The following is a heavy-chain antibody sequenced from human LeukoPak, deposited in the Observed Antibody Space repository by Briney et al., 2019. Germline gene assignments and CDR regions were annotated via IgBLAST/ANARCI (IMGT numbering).Heavy chain of an antibody. D-gene: IGHD3-9*01. Sequence: PGRSLRLSCAASGFTFSSYAMHWVRQAPGKGLEWVAVISYDGSNKYYADSVKGRFTISRDNSKNTLYLQMNSLRAEDTAVYYCARFRAYYDILTGSLYYFDYWGQGTLVTVSS. V-gene: IGHV3-30-3*01. CDR1: GFTFSSYA. J-gene: IGHJ4*02. CDR2: ISYDGSNK. CDR3: ARFRAYYDILTGSLYYFDY.